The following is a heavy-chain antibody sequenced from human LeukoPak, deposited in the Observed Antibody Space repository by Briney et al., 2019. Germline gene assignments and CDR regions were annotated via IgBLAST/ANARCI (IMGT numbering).Heavy chain of an antibody. J-gene: IGHJ4*02. CDR3: AKDLEDSSGYPWGYFDY. Sequence: GGSLRLSCAASGFTFSSYGMHWVRQAPGKGLEWVAVISYDGSNKYYADSVKGRFTISRDNSKDTLYLQMNSLRAEDTAVYYCAKDLEDSSGYPWGYFDYLGQGTLVTVSS. V-gene: IGHV3-30*18. CDR2: ISYDGSNK. D-gene: IGHD3-22*01. CDR1: GFTFSSYG.